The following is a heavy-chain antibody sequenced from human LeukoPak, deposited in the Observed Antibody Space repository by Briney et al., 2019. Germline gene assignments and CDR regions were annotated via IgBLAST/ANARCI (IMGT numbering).Heavy chain of an antibody. J-gene: IGHJ6*04. V-gene: IGHV1-69*06. CDR2: IIPIFGTA. Sequence: WASVTVSCTAYGGTFSSYDISWVRQAPGQGLEWMGGIIPIFGTANYAQKFQGRVTITADKSTSTAYMELSSLRSEDTAVYYCTYGDPYGMDVWGKGTTVTVSS. D-gene: IGHD4-17*01. CDR1: GGTFSSYD. CDR3: TYGDPYGMDV.